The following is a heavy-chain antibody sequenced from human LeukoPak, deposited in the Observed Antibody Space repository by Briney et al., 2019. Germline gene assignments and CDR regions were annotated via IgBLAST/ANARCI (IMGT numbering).Heavy chain of an antibody. CDR2: ISYIGST. V-gene: IGHV4-59*11. Sequence: PSETLSLTCVVSTDSFSSHYWTWIRQPPGKGLEWIGYISYIGSTNYNPSLKSRVTISIDTSKNQFSLKLTSVTAADTAVYYCARDLVTVTKGFDIWGQGTKVSVSS. J-gene: IGHJ3*02. CDR1: TDSFSSHY. D-gene: IGHD4-17*01. CDR3: ARDLVTVTKGFDI.